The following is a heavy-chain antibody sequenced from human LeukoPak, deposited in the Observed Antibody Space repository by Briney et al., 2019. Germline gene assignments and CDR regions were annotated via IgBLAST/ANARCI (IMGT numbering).Heavy chain of an antibody. V-gene: IGHV1-2*02. D-gene: IGHD1-26*01. CDR2: INPNSGGT. CDR3: ARVVDSGSPSKYFQH. J-gene: IGHJ1*01. CDR1: GYTFTGYY. Sequence: ASVKVSCKASGYTFTGYYMHWVRQAPGQGLEWMGWINPNSGGTNYAQKFQGRVTMTRDTSISTAYMELSRLRSDDTAVYYCARVVDSGSPSKYFQHWGQGTLVTVSS.